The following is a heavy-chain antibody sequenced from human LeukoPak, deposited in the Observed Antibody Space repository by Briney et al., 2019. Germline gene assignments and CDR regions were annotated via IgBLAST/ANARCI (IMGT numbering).Heavy chain of an antibody. J-gene: IGHJ3*02. CDR3: ARIDQYYDFWSGRGYAFDI. CDR2: IRSSSSYK. V-gene: IGHV3-21*01. Sequence: GGSLRLSCAASGFTFSSYSMNWVRQAPGKGLEWVSAIRSSSSYKYYADSVKGRFTISRDNAKNSLYLQMNSLRAEDTAVYYCARIDQYYDFWSGRGYAFDIWGQGTMVTVSS. D-gene: IGHD3-3*01. CDR1: GFTFSSYS.